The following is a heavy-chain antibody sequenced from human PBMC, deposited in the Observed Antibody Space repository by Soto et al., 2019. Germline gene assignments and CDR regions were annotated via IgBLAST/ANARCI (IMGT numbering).Heavy chain of an antibody. V-gene: IGHV3-23*01. Sequence: EVQLLESGGGLVQPGGSLRLSCAASGFTFSSYAMSWVRQAPGKGLEWVSSISTSGGSTYYADSVKGRFTISRDNSNNTLYLQMNSLRAEDTAVYYCSLSDRDYGMDVWVLGTTVTVSS. CDR3: SLSDRDYGMDV. J-gene: IGHJ6*01. CDR2: ISTSGGST. CDR1: GFTFSSYA.